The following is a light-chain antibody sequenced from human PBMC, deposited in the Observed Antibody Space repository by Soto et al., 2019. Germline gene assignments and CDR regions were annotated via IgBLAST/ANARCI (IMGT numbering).Light chain of an antibody. CDR1: QSVSSSY. CDR3: QQYGSSQWT. V-gene: IGKV3-20*01. Sequence: EIVLTQSPGTLSLSPGERATLSCRASQSVSSSYFAWYQQKPGQAPRLLIYGVSSRATGIPDRFRGSGSGTDLPLTISRLEPEDFAVYYCQQYGSSQWTFGQATKVEIK. J-gene: IGKJ1*01. CDR2: GVS.